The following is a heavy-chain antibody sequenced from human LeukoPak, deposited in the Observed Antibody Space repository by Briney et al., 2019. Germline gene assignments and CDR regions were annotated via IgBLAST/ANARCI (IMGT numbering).Heavy chain of an antibody. V-gene: IGHV4-34*01. J-gene: IGHJ4*02. CDR1: GGSFSGYY. CDR2: INHSGST. CDR3: ARGGGTPGIAVSGTDSYYFDY. D-gene: IGHD6-19*01. Sequence: PSETPSLTCAVYGGSFSGYYWSWIRQPPGKGLEWIGEINHSGSTNYNPSLKSRITISVDTSKNQFSLKLSSVTAADTAVYYCARGGGTPGIAVSGTDSYYFDYWGQGTLVTVSS.